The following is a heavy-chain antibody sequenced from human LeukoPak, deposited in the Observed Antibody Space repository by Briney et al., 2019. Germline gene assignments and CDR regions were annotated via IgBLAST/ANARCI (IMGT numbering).Heavy chain of an antibody. CDR3: ARDTAMVTGYYYYGMDV. Sequence: PGGSLRLSCAASGFTFSDYYMSWIRPAPGKGLEWVSYISSSGSTIYYADSVKGRFTISRDNAKNSLYLQMNSLRAEDTAVYYCARDTAMVTGYYYYGMDVWGQGTTVTVSS. J-gene: IGHJ6*02. D-gene: IGHD5-18*01. CDR1: GFTFSDYY. V-gene: IGHV3-11*01. CDR2: ISSSGSTI.